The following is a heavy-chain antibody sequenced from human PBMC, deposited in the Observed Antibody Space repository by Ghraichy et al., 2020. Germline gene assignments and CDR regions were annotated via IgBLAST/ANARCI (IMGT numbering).Heavy chain of an antibody. D-gene: IGHD2-2*01. CDR2: IYYSGST. Sequence: SETLSLTCTVSGGSISSYYWSWIRQPPGKGLEWIGYIYYSGSTNYNPSLKSRVTISVDTSKNQFSLKLSSVTAADTAVYYCASQLNYYYGMDVWGQGITVTVSS. J-gene: IGHJ6*02. V-gene: IGHV4-59*01. CDR1: GGSISSYY. CDR3: ASQLNYYYGMDV.